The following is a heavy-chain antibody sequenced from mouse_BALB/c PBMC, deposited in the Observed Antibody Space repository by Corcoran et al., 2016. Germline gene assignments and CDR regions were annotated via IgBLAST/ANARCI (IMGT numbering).Heavy chain of an antibody. Sequence: EVQLQQSGPELVKPGASVKMSCKASGYTFTSYVMHWVKQKPGQGLEWIGYINPYNDGSKYNEKFKGKATLTSDKSSSTAYMELSSLTSEDSAGDYCATGTEYFDYWGQGTTFIVSS. J-gene: IGHJ2*01. CDR1: GYTFTSYV. D-gene: IGHD4-1*01. CDR3: ATGTEYFDY. V-gene: IGHV1S136*01. CDR2: INPYNDGS.